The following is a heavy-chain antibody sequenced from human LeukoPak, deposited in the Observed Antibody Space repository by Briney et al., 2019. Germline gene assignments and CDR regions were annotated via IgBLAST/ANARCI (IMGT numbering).Heavy chain of an antibody. V-gene: IGHV4-34*01. CDR3: ATSTPRRIWFGELGRQLNWFDP. CDR2: INHSGST. Sequence: SETLSLTCAVYGGSFSGYYWSWIRQPPGKGLEWIGEINHSGSTNYNPSLKSRVTISVDTSKNQFSLKLSSVTAADTAVYYCATSTPRRIWFGELGRQLNWFDPWGQGTLVTVSS. CDR1: GGSFSGYY. D-gene: IGHD3-10*01. J-gene: IGHJ5*02.